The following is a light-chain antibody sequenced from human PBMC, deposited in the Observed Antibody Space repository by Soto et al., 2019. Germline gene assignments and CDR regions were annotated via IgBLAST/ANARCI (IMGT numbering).Light chain of an antibody. V-gene: IGLV2-18*02. CDR3: NSYTSSNTYV. CDR1: SSDVGSYNR. CDR2: EVS. Sequence: QSALTQPPSVSGSPGQSVTISCTGTSSDVGSYNRVSWYQQPPGTAPKLMIYEVSNRPSGVPDRFSGSKSGNTASLTISGLQPEDEADSYCNSYTSSNTYVLGTGTKVTVL. J-gene: IGLJ1*01.